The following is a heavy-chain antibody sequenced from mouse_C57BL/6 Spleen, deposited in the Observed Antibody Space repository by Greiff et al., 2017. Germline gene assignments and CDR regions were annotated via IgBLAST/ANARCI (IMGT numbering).Heavy chain of an antibody. Sequence: VQLQQSGPELVKPGASVKISCKASGYAFSSSWMNWVKQRPGKGLEWIGRIYPGDGDTNYNGKFKGKATLTAYKSSSTAYMQLSSLTSEDSAVYFCARNYAMDYWGQGTSVTVSS. CDR1: GYAFSSSW. J-gene: IGHJ4*01. CDR3: ARNYAMDY. CDR2: IYPGDGDT. V-gene: IGHV1-82*01.